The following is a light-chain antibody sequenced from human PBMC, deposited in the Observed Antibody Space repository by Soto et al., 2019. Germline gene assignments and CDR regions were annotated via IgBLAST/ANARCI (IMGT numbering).Light chain of an antibody. CDR2: GVS. CDR1: QSVRYNY. J-gene: IGKJ1*01. Sequence: EIVLTQSPGTLSLSPGEGATLSCRASQSVRYNYLVWNQQKPGQAPRLLIYGVSTRATGIPDRFSGSGSGTDFTLTISRLDPEDFAVYYCQQYGTSPRTFGQGTKVDIK. CDR3: QQYGTSPRT. V-gene: IGKV3-20*01.